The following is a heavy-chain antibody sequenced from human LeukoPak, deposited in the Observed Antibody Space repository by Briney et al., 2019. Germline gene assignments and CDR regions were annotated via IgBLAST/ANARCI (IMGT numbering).Heavy chain of an antibody. CDR3: ARDAQRGLDYSDSLEY. V-gene: IGHV3-33*01. J-gene: IGHJ4*01. Sequence: GRSLRLSCAASGFIFSHYGMHWVRQAPGKGLEWVAVIWSDGSNRFYADSVKGRFTISRDNSQKTLFLQMNSLRAEDTAIYYCARDAQRGLDYSDSLEYWGHGTLVTVSS. D-gene: IGHD4-11*01. CDR2: IWSDGSNR. CDR1: GFIFSHYG.